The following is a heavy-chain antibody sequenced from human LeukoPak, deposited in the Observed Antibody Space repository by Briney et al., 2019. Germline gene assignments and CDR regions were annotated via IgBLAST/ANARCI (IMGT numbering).Heavy chain of an antibody. V-gene: IGHV3-30*02. CDR1: GFTFSSYG. D-gene: IGHD4/OR15-4a*01. Sequence: GGSLRLSCAASGFTFSSYGMHWVRQAPGKGLEWVAFIRYDGGKKYYADSVKGRFTISRDNSKNTLYLQMNSLRGEDTAVYYCARRAGAYSHPYDYWGQGTLVTVSS. J-gene: IGHJ4*02. CDR3: ARRAGAYSHPYDY. CDR2: IRYDGGKK.